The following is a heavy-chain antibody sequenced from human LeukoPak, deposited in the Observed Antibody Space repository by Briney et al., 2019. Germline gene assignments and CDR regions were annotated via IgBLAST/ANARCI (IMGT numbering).Heavy chain of an antibody. D-gene: IGHD3/OR15-3a*01. CDR1: GFRVSDYY. V-gene: IGHV3-66*03. J-gene: IGHJ5*02. CDR3: ARDRAANQDWVEFDP. Sequence: GGSLRLSCAVSGFRVSDYYMSWVRQAPGKGLEWVGLIRDSGEAFYADFARGRFAISRDESENTLYLQMNSLRVEDTAVDFCARDRAANQDWVEFDPWGQGTPVIVSS. CDR2: IRDSGEA.